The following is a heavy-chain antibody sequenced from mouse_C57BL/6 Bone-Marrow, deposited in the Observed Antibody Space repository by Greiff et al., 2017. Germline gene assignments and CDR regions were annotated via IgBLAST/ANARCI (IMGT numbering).Heavy chain of an antibody. J-gene: IGHJ3*01. CDR1: GYTFTSYW. CDR3: ARPLYYGNRGFAY. CDR2: IHPNSGST. D-gene: IGHD2-1*01. Sequence: VQLQQPGAELVKPGASVTLSCKASGYTFTSYWMHWVKQRPGQGLEWIGMIHPNSGSTNYNEKFKSKATLTVDKSSSTAYMQLSSLTSEDSAVYYCARPLYYGNRGFAYWGQGTLVTVSA. V-gene: IGHV1-64*01.